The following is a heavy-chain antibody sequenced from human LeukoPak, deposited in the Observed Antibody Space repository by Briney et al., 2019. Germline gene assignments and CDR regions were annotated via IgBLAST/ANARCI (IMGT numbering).Heavy chain of an antibody. V-gene: IGHV5-51*01. CDR3: ARCILSSSWYFDY. Sequence: GESLKISCKGSGYNFTTYCIAWVRQMPGKGLEWMGIIYPGDSDTRYSPSFQGQVTISADKSISTAYLQWSSLKPSDTAMYYCARCILSSSWYFDYWGQGTLVTVSS. CDR2: IYPGDSDT. D-gene: IGHD6-13*01. CDR1: GYNFTTYC. J-gene: IGHJ4*02.